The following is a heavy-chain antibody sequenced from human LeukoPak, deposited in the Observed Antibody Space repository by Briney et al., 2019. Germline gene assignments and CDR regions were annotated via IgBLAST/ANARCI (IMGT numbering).Heavy chain of an antibody. Sequence: PGGSLRLSCAASGFTFDDYAMHWVRQAPGKGLEWVSGISWNSGSIGYADSVKGRFTISRDNAKNSPYLQMNSLRAEDMALYYCAKDADYGGNSGPFDYWGQGTLVTVSS. CDR3: AKDADYGGNSGPFDY. CDR1: GFTFDDYA. V-gene: IGHV3-9*03. CDR2: ISWNSGSI. J-gene: IGHJ4*02. D-gene: IGHD4-23*01.